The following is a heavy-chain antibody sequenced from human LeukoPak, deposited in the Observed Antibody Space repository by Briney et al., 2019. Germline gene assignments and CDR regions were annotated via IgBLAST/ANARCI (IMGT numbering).Heavy chain of an antibody. J-gene: IGHJ3*02. CDR3: ASPYSGYDQDAFDI. Sequence: GASVKVSCKASGYTFTSYGISWVRQAPGQGLEWMVWISAYNGNTNYAQKLQGRVTMTTDTSTSTAYMELRSLRSDDTAVYYCASPYSGYDQDAFDIWGQGTMVTVSS. D-gene: IGHD5-12*01. V-gene: IGHV1-18*01. CDR1: GYTFTSYG. CDR2: ISAYNGNT.